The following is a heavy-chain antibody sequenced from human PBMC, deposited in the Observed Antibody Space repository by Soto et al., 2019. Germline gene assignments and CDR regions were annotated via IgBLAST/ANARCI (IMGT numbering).Heavy chain of an antibody. D-gene: IGHD2-21*02. CDR3: ARDGIAYCGGDCPYWYFDL. CDR1: GYTFTSYA. CDR2: INAGNGNT. J-gene: IGHJ2*01. Sequence: EASVKVSCKASGYTFTSYAMHWVRQAPGQRLEWMGWINAGNGNTKYSQKFQGRVTITRDTSASTAYMELSSLRSEDTAVYYCARDGIAYCGGDCPYWYFDLWGRGTLVTVSS. V-gene: IGHV1-3*01.